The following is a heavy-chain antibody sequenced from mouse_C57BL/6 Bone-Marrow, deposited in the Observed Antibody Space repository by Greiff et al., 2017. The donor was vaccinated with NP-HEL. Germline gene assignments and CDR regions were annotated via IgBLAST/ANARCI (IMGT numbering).Heavy chain of an antibody. CDR2: IYPGDGDT. V-gene: IGHV1-80*01. J-gene: IGHJ3*01. CDR3: ARGAY. Sequence: VQLQQSGAELVKPGASVKISCKASGYEFSNYWMNWVKQRPGKGLEWIGQIYPGDGDTNYNGKFKDKATLTADKSSSTTYMQLTRLTSEDSAVYFCARGAYWGQGTLVTVSA. CDR1: GYEFSNYW.